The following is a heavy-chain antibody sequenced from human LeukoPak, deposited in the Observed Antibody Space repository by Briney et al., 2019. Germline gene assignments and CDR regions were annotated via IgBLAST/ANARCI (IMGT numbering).Heavy chain of an antibody. CDR3: AKDPTHYRVWDSYESIGLSY. D-gene: IGHD3-22*01. V-gene: IGHV3-30*02. CDR1: GYIFRSYA. CDR2: IRYDGSNK. J-gene: IGHJ4*02. Sequence: GGSLRLSCVGSGYIFRSYAIHWVRQAPGKGLEWVAFIRYDGSNKYYADSVKGRFTISRDNSKNTLNLQMNSLRAEDTAVYYCAKDPTHYRVWDSYESIGLSYWGQGTLVTVSS.